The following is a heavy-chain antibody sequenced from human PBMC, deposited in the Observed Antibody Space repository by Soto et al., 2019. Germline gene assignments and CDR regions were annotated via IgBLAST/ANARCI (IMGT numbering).Heavy chain of an antibody. CDR2: INHSGRT. CDR3: ARGGPMYSSARYYFDS. V-gene: IGHV4-34*01. Sequence: PSETLSLTCAVYGGPFSGYYWSWIRQPPGKGLKWIGEINHSGRTNYNPSPKSRVTISVDTSKNQFSLKLSSVTVADMAVYYCARGGPMYSSARYYFDSWGEGTLVTVSS. J-gene: IGHJ4*02. CDR1: GGPFSGYY. D-gene: IGHD6-25*01.